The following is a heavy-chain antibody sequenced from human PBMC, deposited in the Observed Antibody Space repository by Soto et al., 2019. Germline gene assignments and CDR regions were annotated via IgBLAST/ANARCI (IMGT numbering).Heavy chain of an antibody. D-gene: IGHD3-22*01. CDR2: IYWDDDK. J-gene: IGHJ4*01. Sequence: ESGPTLVNPTQTLTLTCTFSGLSLSTSGVGVGWIRQPPGKALEWLALIYWDDDKRYSPSLKSRLTITKDTSKNQVVLTMTNMDPVDTATYYCAHSWRYYYDSSGYFYFDYWGHGTLVTVSS. CDR1: GLSLSTSGVG. V-gene: IGHV2-5*02. CDR3: AHSWRYYYDSSGYFYFDY.